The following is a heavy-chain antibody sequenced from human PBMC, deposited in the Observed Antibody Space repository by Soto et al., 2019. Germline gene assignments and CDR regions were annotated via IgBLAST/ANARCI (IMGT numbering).Heavy chain of an antibody. D-gene: IGHD6-19*01. J-gene: IGHJ4*02. Sequence: EVQLLESGGGLVQPGGSLRLSCAASGFTFSSYAMSWVRQAPGKGLEWVSAISGSGGSTYYADSVKGRFTISRDNSKNTLYLQMNSLRADDTAVYYCAKDLVILYRRGWYRFEYWGQGTLVTVYS. CDR1: GFTFSSYA. CDR3: AKDLVILYRRGWYRFEY. V-gene: IGHV3-23*01. CDR2: ISGSGGST.